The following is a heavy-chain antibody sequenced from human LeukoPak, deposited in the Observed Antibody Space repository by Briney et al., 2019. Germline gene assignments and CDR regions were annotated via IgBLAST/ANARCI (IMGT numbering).Heavy chain of an antibody. CDR1: RFTFSTYS. CDR3: AELGITMIGGV. V-gene: IGHV3-48*04. Sequence: GGSLRLSCAASRFTFSTYSMNWVRQAPGKGLEWVSYISSSGSTIYYADSVKGRFTISRDNAKNSLYLQMNSLRAEDTAVYYCAELGITMIGGVWGKGTAVTISS. CDR2: ISSSGSTI. D-gene: IGHD3-10*02. J-gene: IGHJ6*04.